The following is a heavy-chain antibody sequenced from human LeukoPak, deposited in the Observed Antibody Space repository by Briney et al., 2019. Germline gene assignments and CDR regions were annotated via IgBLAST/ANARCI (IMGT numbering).Heavy chain of an antibody. D-gene: IGHD6-13*01. CDR2: ISWNSGSI. J-gene: IGHJ4*02. CDR1: GFTFDDYA. V-gene: IGHV3-9*01. Sequence: PGGSLRLSCAASGFTFDDYAMHWVRQAPGKGPEWVSGISWNSGSIGYADSVKGRFTISRDNAKNSLYLQMNSLRAEDTALYYCAKDIAAAGTRLFDYWGQGTLVTVSS. CDR3: AKDIAAAGTRLFDY.